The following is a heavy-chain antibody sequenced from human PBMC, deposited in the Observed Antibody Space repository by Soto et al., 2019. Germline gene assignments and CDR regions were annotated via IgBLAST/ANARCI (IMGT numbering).Heavy chain of an antibody. CDR2: IYYSGST. V-gene: IGHV4-59*12. D-gene: IGHD3-22*01. CDR1: GGSISSYY. CDR3: ARGDRLRWFDP. Sequence: SETLSLTCTVSGGSISSYYWSWIRQPPGKGLEWIGEIYYSGSTNYNPSLKSRVTISVDTSKNQFSLKLSSVTAADTAVYYCARGDRLRWFDPWGQGTLVTVSS. J-gene: IGHJ5*02.